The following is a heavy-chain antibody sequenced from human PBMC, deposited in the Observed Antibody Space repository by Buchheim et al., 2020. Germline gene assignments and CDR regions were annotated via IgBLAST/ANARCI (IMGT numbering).Heavy chain of an antibody. CDR3: ASDYGRRPFDY. D-gene: IGHD4-23*01. CDR1: GFIFSDYY. Sequence: QVQLVESGGGLVKPGGSLRLSCADSGFIFSDYYMSWIRQAPGKGLEWISYISSSSITIYYADPVKGRFTISRDNDKNSPYLQMNSLRADDTSVYFCASDYGRRPFDYWGQGTL. J-gene: IGHJ4*02. V-gene: IGHV3-11*01. CDR2: ISSSSITI.